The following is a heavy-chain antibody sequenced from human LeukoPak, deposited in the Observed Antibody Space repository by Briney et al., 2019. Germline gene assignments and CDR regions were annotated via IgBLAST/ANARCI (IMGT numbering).Heavy chain of an antibody. V-gene: IGHV3-66*01. J-gene: IGHJ5*02. CDR2: VYSGGST. Sequence: GGSLRLSCAASGFIVNYNYMSWVRQPPGKGLEWFSVVYSGGSTYYADSVKGRFTISRDNSKNMVYLQMNSLRVEDTAVYYCARVKVGTIYWFDPWGQGTLVTVSP. CDR1: GFIVNYNY. CDR3: ARVKVGTIYWFDP. D-gene: IGHD1-26*01.